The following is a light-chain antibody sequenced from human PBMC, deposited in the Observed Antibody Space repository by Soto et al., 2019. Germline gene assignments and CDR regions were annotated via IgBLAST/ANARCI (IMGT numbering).Light chain of an antibody. V-gene: IGLV2-14*01. CDR1: SSDVGGSDY. CDR2: EVS. CDR3: SSYTSSNALEV. Sequence: QSALNQPASVSGPPGQSITISCTGTSSDVGGSDYVSWYQHHPHRAPKLLIYEVSYRPSGVSDRFSGSKSGNTASLTISGLQAEDEADYYCSSYTSSNALEVFGIGTKVTVL. J-gene: IGLJ1*01.